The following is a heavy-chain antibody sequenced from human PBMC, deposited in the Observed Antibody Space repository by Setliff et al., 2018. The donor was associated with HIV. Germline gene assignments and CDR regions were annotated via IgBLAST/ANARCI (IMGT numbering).Heavy chain of an antibody. CDR2: IAYSGTTVYT. V-gene: IGHV4-39*07. CDR1: GGSFIGSSFQ. J-gene: IGHJ4*02. CDR3: ARGPPFAF. Sequence: SETLSLTCNVSGGSFIGSSFQSTWIRQPPGRGLEWIGDIAYSGTTVYTNYNPSLESRVTVSEDTSRHQFFLKLTSVTADDTGIYYCARGPPFAFWGQGRRVTVSA.